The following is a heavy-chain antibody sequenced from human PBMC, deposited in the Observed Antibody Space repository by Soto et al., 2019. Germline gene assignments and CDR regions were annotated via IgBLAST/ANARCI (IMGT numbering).Heavy chain of an antibody. CDR3: AKDFTRLLAYWLGP. CDR1: GFSFTGYY. Sequence: ASVKVSCKASGFSFTGYYIHWLRQAPGQGLEWMGWINAHSGGTEYAQKVQGRVTLTRHTSIATAYLTLTSLTSDDTALYYCAKDFTRLLAYWLGPWGQGTQVTVSS. CDR2: INAHSGGT. J-gene: IGHJ5*02. D-gene: IGHD2-15*01. V-gene: IGHV1-2*02.